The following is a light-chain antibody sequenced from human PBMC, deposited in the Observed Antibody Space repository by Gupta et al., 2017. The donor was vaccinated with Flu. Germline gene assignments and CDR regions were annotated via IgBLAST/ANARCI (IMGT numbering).Light chain of an antibody. CDR2: AAS. CDR3: HQSYSAPFT. J-gene: IGKJ3*01. Sequence: DIQMTQSPSSMSASVGDRVTITCRASQDIADYLNWYNQKPGKAPNLLIFAASNLQTGVPSRFSGSGSGTDFTLTISNLQPEDFATYFFHQSYSAPFTFGPGTTVDI. V-gene: IGKV1-39*01. CDR1: QDIADY.